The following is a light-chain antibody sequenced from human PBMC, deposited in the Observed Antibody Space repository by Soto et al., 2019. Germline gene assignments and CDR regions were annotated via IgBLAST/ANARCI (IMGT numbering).Light chain of an antibody. CDR3: QQSNSFPPT. Sequence: DVQMTQSPSSVSASAGDRVTITCRSSRGVSSWLAWYQQKPGKAPKLLIDGASTLQSGVPSRFSGSGSGTDFTLTISSLQPEDSATYFCQQSNSFPPTFGQWTKVEI. CDR1: RGVSSW. J-gene: IGKJ1*01. V-gene: IGKV1-12*01. CDR2: GAS.